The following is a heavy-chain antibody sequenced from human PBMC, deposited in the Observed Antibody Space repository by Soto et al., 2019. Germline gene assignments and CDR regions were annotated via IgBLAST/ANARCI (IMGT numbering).Heavy chain of an antibody. CDR3: ARVRYGSGSYYNYYYYGMDG. CDR1: GGSFSGYY. Sequence: PSETLSLTCAVYGGSFSGYYWSWIRQPPGKGLEWIGEINHSGSTNYNPSLKSRVTISVDTSKNQFSLKLSSVTAADTAVYYCARVRYGSGSYYNYYYYGMDGWGQGTTVTVSS. CDR2: INHSGST. J-gene: IGHJ6*02. D-gene: IGHD3-10*01. V-gene: IGHV4-34*01.